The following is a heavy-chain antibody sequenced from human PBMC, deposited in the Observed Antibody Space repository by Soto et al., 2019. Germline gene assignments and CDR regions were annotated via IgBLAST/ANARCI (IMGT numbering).Heavy chain of an antibody. V-gene: IGHV4-31*03. CDR1: GGSITRGGYY. D-gene: IGHD5-12*01. J-gene: IGHJ4*02. CDR3: ARVDSGGYAYFDY. Sequence: QVQLQESGPRLVKPSQTLSLTCTVSGGSITRGGYYWTWIRQHPGKGLEWIGYIYYSGSTYFNPSLKSRLTISVGTSETQFPLKLSSLTVADTAVYYCARVDSGGYAYFDYWGQGTLVTVSS. CDR2: IYYSGST.